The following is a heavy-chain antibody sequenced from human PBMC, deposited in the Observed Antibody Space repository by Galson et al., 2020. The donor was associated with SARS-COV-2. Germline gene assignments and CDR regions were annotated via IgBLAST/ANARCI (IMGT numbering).Heavy chain of an antibody. D-gene: IGHD6-19*01. CDR3: ARAPVGLSVAGPWSGDY. CDR2: ISAYNGNT. CDR1: GYTFTTYG. Sequence: ASVKVSCKASGYTFTTYGIIWVRQAPGQGLEWMGWISAYNGNTNYAQKLQGRVTMTTDTSTTTAYMDLRSLRSDDTAVYYCARAPVGLSVAGPWSGDYWGQGTLVTVSS. V-gene: IGHV1-18*01. J-gene: IGHJ4*02.